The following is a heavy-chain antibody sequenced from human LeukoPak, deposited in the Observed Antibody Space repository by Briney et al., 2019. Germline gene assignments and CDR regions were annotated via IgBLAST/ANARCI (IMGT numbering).Heavy chain of an antibody. CDR3: ATDPAGTYPNWYFDL. Sequence: PGGSLRLSCAASGFTFSSYAVSWVRQAPGKGLEWVSAISGSSTYYADSVKGRFTISRDNSKNTLYLQMNSLRAEDTAVYYCATDPAGTYPNWYFDLWGRGTLVTVSS. D-gene: IGHD1-1*01. CDR2: ISGSST. V-gene: IGHV3-23*01. CDR1: GFTFSSYA. J-gene: IGHJ2*01.